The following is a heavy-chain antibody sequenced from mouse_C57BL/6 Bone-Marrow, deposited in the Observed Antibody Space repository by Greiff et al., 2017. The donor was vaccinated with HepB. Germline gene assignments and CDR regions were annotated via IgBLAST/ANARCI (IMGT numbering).Heavy chain of an antibody. D-gene: IGHD1-1*01. V-gene: IGHV5-12*01. CDR3: ARHTVVEPYYYAMDY. J-gene: IGHJ4*01. CDR2: ISNGGGST. Sequence: EVKLVESGGGLVQPGGSLKLSCAASGFTFSDYYMYWVRQTPEKRLEWVAYISNGGGSTYYPDTVKGRFTISRDNAKNTLYLQMSRLKSEDTAMYYCARHTVVEPYYYAMDYWGQGTSVTVSS. CDR1: GFTFSDYY.